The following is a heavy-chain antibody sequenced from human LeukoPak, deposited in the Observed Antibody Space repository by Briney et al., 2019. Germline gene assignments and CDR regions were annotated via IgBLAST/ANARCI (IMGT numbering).Heavy chain of an antibody. V-gene: IGHV1-69*13. CDR2: IVPIFGTA. Sequence: ASVKVSCKASGGTFSSYAISWVRQAPGQGLEWMGGIVPIFGTANYAQKFQGRVTITADESTSTAYMELSSLRSEDTAVYYCARGYSSSPTDVAGYWGQGTLVTVSS. CDR1: GGTFSSYA. CDR3: ARGYSSSPTDVAGY. D-gene: IGHD6-6*01. J-gene: IGHJ4*02.